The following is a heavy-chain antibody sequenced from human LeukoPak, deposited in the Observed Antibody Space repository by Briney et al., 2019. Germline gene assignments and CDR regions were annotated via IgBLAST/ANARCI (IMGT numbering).Heavy chain of an antibody. CDR2: ISYDGSNK. D-gene: IGHD6-6*01. Sequence: GGSLRLSCAASGFTFSSYAMHWVRQAPGKGLEWVAVISYDGSNKYYADSVKGRFTISRGNSKNTLYLQMNSLRAEDTAVYYCARALSSITPRVDIWGQGTMVTVSS. CDR3: ARALSSITPRVDI. V-gene: IGHV3-30*04. CDR1: GFTFSSYA. J-gene: IGHJ3*02.